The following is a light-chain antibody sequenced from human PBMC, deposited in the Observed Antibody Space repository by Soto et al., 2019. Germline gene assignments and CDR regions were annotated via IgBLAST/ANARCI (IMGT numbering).Light chain of an antibody. Sequence: QSALTQPASVSGSPGQSITISCTGINSDLDSYVSWYQQYLGKAPKLIIYEVSHRPSGISNRFSGSKSDSTASLTISGLQAEDEADYYCNSNTLTNTWVFGGGTKLTVL. CDR2: EVS. CDR1: NSDLDSY. CDR3: NSNTLTNTWV. V-gene: IGLV2-14*01. J-gene: IGLJ3*02.